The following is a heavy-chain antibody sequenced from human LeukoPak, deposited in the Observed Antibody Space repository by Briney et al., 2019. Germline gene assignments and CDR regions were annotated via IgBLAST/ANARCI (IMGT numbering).Heavy chain of an antibody. CDR1: GYTLTGYY. Sequence: ASVKVSCKASGYTLTGYYMHWVRQAPGQGLEWMGWINPNSGGTNYAQKFQGRFTMTRDTSTSTGYMELSSLTSDDTAVYYCARDGDGRINFDYWGQGTLVIVSS. D-gene: IGHD3-10*01. J-gene: IGHJ4*02. CDR2: INPNSGGT. CDR3: ARDGDGRINFDY. V-gene: IGHV1-2*02.